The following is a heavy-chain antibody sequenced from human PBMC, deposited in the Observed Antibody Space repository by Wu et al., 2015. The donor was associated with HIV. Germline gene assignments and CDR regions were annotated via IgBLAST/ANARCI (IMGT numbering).Heavy chain of an antibody. D-gene: IGHD6-13*01. CDR3: ARGFIAAAGTPPIHFDY. CDR1: GYTFTTYD. J-gene: IGHJ4*02. Sequence: QVQLVQSGAEVKKPGASVKVSCKASGYTFTTYDINWVRQATGQGLEWMGRINPYSGNTDYAQKFQGRLTMTTNTSISTAFMELRSLRSEDTAIYFCARGFIAAAGTPPIHFDYWGPGTVVTVSA. V-gene: IGHV1-8*01. CDR2: INPYSGNT.